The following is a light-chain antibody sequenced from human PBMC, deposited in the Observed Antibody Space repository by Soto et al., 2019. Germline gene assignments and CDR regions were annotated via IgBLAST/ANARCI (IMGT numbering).Light chain of an antibody. V-gene: IGLV2-8*01. CDR3: SSYSGTNYHYV. J-gene: IGLJ1*01. CDR2: EVS. CDR1: SSDVGGYNY. Sequence: VLTQPPSASGSFGQSVTISCTGTSSDVGGYNYVSWYQQHPGKAPKLMIYEVSERPSGVPDRFSGSKSGNTASLTVSGLQADDEADYYCSSYSGTNYHYVFGTGTKVTVL.